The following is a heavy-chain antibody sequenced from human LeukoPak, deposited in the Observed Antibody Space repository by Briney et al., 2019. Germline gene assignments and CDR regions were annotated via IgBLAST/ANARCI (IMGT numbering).Heavy chain of an antibody. D-gene: IGHD3-22*01. CDR3: ARHSHYYDSSGYEDYFDY. J-gene: IGHJ4*02. Sequence: PSETLSLTCTVSGGSISSYYWSWIRQPPGKGLEWIGYIYYSGSTNYNPSLKSRVTISVDTSKNQFSLKLSSVTAADTAVYYCARHSHYYDSSGYEDYFDYWGQGTLVTVSS. V-gene: IGHV4-59*08. CDR1: GGSISSYY. CDR2: IYYSGST.